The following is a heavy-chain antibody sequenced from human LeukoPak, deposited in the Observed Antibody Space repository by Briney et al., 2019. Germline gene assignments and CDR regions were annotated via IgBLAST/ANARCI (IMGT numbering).Heavy chain of an antibody. V-gene: IGHV5-51*01. CDR2: IYPGDSDT. CDR3: ARRTNYYDSSDYRNWFDP. J-gene: IGHJ5*02. D-gene: IGHD3-22*01. Sequence: KVSCKASGYTFTGYYMYWVRQAPGQGLEWMGIIYPGDSDTRYSPSFQGQVTISADKSINTAYLQWSSLKASDTAMYYCARRTNYYDSSDYRNWFDPWGQGTLVTVSS. CDR1: GYTFTGYY.